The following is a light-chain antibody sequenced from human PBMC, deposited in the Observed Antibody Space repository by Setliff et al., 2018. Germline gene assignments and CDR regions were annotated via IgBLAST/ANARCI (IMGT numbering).Light chain of an antibody. CDR2: EGS. J-gene: IGLJ1*01. Sequence: QSALTQPASVSGSPGQSITISCTGTSSDVGSYNLASWYQQHPGKAPKLMIYEGSKRPSGVSNRFSGSKSGNTASLTISGLQAEDEADYYCCSYAGSSTYVFGTGTKGTV. CDR1: SSDVGSYNL. V-gene: IGLV2-23*01. CDR3: CSYAGSSTYV.